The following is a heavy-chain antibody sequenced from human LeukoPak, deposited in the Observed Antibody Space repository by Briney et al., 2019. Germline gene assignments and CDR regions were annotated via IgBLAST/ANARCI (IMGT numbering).Heavy chain of an antibody. CDR1: GFTLNSYT. V-gene: IGHV3-21*06. Sequence: GGSLRLSCAASGFTLNSYTMNWVRQLPGKGLEWVSSISSSSAYKHYADSVMGRFTISKDNAENYLYLHLNSLRAEDTAVYYCATAPLLSDYYYYMDVWGKGTTVTISS. D-gene: IGHD1-14*01. CDR2: ISSSSAYK. J-gene: IGHJ6*03. CDR3: ATAPLLSDYYYYMDV.